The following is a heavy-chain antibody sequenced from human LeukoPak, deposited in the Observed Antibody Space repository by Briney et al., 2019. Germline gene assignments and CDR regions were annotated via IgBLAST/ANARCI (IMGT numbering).Heavy chain of an antibody. V-gene: IGHV3-23*01. CDR1: GFTFITFSSYA. CDR2: ISGSGGTT. D-gene: IGHD3-22*01. Sequence: GGSLRLSCAASGFTFITFSSYAMSWVRQAPGKGLEWVSAISGSGGTTYYADSVTGRFTISRDNSKNTLYLQMNSLRAEDTAVYYCARRAGNSSAYDYWGQGTLVAVSS. CDR3: ARRAGNSSAYDY. J-gene: IGHJ4*02.